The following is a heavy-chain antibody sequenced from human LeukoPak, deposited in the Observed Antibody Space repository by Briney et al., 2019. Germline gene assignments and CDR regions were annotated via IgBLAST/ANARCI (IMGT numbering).Heavy chain of an antibody. CDR3: VRGRPY. CDR2: INQDGSDH. J-gene: IGHJ4*02. V-gene: IGHV3-7*05. Sequence: PGGSLRLSCAVSGFTFSSYWINWVRQAPGKGSEWVASINQDGSDHYYVDSVKGRFTISRDNAKDSLYLQMSSLRVEDTAVYYCVRGRPYWGQGTLVTVSS. CDR1: GFTFSSYW.